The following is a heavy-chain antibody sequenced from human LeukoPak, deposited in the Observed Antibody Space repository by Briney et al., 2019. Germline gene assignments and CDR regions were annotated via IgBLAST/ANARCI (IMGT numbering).Heavy chain of an antibody. Sequence: ASVKVSCKASGYTFTGYYMHWVRQAPGQGLEWMGWINPNSGGTNYAQKLQGRVTMTTDTSTSTAYMELRSLRSDDTAVYYCARVNTMVRGVMTNWFDPWGQGTLVTVSS. CDR3: ARVNTMVRGVMTNWFDP. D-gene: IGHD3-10*01. CDR1: GYTFTGYY. J-gene: IGHJ5*02. V-gene: IGHV1-2*02. CDR2: INPNSGGT.